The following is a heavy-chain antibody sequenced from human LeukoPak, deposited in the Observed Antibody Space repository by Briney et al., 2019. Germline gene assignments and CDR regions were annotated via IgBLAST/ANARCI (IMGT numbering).Heavy chain of an antibody. V-gene: IGHV3-48*03. CDR2: ISTTGSSI. CDR1: GFTFSSYE. Sequence: GGSLRLSCAASGFTFSSYEMNWVRQAPGKGLEWVSYISTTGSSIYYADSVKGRFTISRDNVKNLLYLQMNSLRAEDTAVYYCVRGAYSSSWLNFDYWGQGTLVTVSS. D-gene: IGHD6-13*01. J-gene: IGHJ4*02. CDR3: VRGAYSSSWLNFDY.